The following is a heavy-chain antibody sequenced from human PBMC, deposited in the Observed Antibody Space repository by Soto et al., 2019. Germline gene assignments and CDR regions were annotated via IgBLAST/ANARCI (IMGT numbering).Heavy chain of an antibody. D-gene: IGHD3-10*01. V-gene: IGHV3-33*01. CDR3: ARDDEYSGNGMDV. CDR2: ILNDGSNR. CDR1: GFTFSNYG. J-gene: IGHJ6*02. Sequence: QVQLVESGGGVVQPGRSLRLSCAASGFTFSNYGMHWVRQAPGKGLEWVAVILNDGSNRYHADSVKDRFTISRDNSKNILYLQMNSLRAEDTSVYYCARDDEYSGNGMDVWGQGTTVTFS.